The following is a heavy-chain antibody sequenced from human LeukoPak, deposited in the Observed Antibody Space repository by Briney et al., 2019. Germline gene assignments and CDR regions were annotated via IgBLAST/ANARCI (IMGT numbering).Heavy chain of an antibody. Sequence: ASVTVSCKASGYTFTGYYMHWVRQAPGQGLEWMGWINPNSGGTNYAQKFQGRVTVTRDTSISTAYMELSRLRSDDTAVYYCARSYSSSWYMSFDYWGQGTLVTVPS. J-gene: IGHJ4*02. D-gene: IGHD6-13*01. CDR1: GYTFTGYY. V-gene: IGHV1-2*02. CDR3: ARSYSSSWYMSFDY. CDR2: INPNSGGT.